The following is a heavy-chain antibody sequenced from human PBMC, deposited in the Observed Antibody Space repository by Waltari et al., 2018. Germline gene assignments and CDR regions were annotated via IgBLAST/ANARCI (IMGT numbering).Heavy chain of an antibody. CDR1: GFMFNKYG. V-gene: IGHV3-33*01. Sequence: QVHLLASGGGVVQPGRSLRLPCVASGFMFNKYGMHWGRQAPGKGLEWVAVIWHDGSNQYYAESVKGRFTISRDNSKNTMYLQMSSLRPEDTGVYYCTFSTTQDYWGQGTLVTVSS. CDR3: TFSTTQDY. D-gene: IGHD1-1*01. J-gene: IGHJ4*02. CDR2: IWHDGSNQ.